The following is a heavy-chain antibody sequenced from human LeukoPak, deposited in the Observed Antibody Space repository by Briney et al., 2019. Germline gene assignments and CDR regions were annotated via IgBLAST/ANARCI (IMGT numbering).Heavy chain of an antibody. Sequence: PSETLSLTCTVSGGSISSSSYYWGWIRQPPGKGLEWIGTIYYSGSTYYNPSLKSRVTISVDTSENQFSLNLSSVTAADTAVYYCARSVYSTGWYDYWGQGTLVTVSS. V-gene: IGHV4-39*01. D-gene: IGHD6-19*01. J-gene: IGHJ4*02. CDR3: ARSVYSTGWYDY. CDR1: GGSISSSSYY. CDR2: IYYSGST.